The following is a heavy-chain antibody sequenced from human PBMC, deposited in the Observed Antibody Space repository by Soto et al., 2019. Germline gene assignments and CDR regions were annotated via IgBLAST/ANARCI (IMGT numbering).Heavy chain of an antibody. CDR2: IYDSGST. D-gene: IGHD6-6*01. J-gene: IGHJ4*02. CDR1: GGSISSYY. CDR3: AAPPRY. V-gene: IGHV4-59*01. Sequence: QVQLQESGPGLVKPSETLSLTCTISGGSISSYYWSWIRQPPGKGLEWIGYIYDSGSTNYNPSLKSRVTISVDTSKNQFSLKLTSVTAADTAVYYCAAPPRYWGQGTLVTVSS.